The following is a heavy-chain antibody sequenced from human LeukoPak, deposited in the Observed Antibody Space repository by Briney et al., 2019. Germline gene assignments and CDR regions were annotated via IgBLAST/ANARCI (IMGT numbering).Heavy chain of an antibody. J-gene: IGHJ4*02. D-gene: IGHD3-3*01. CDR2: IYHSGIS. V-gene: IGHV4-4*09. Sequence: SETLSLTCSVSGASIDSSYWTWIRQPPGKGLEWMGYIYHSGISNSSPSLKTRVTFSLDASRSQFSLKLRSVTASDTAVYYCARSVDIIASFGVVTPLDFWGRGTLVTVSS. CDR3: ARSVDIIASFGVVTPLDF. CDR1: GASIDSSY.